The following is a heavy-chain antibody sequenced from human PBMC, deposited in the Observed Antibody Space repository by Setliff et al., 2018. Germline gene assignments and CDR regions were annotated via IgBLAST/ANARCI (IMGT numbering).Heavy chain of an antibody. Sequence: ASVKVSCKVSGNTLTHLSIHWVRQAPGEGLEWIGGFDPEEGERIYAPRLQGRVTMTEDTSSDTAYMELSSLRPEDTAVYYCAIDSVVRGFINGDSFDYWGQGTLVTVSS. CDR2: FDPEEGER. J-gene: IGHJ4*02. CDR3: AIDSVVRGFINGDSFDY. V-gene: IGHV1-24*01. D-gene: IGHD3-10*01. CDR1: GNTLTHLS.